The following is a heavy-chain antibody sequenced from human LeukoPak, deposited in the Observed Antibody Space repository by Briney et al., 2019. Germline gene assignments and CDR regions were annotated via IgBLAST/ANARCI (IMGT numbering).Heavy chain of an antibody. CDR3: ARVRGGSNY. V-gene: IGHV3-48*03. J-gene: IGHJ4*02. Sequence: GGSLRLSCAASGFTFSSYEMNWVRQAPGKGLEWVSYISSSSSTIYYVDSVKGRFTISRDNAKNSLYLQMNSLRAEDTAVYYCARVRGGSNYWGQGTLVTVSS. D-gene: IGHD2-2*01. CDR2: ISSSSSTI. CDR1: GFTFSSYE.